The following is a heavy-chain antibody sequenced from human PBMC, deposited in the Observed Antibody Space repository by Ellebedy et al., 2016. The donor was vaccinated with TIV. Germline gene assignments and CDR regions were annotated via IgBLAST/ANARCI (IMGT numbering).Heavy chain of an antibody. CDR1: GFTFSSYS. J-gene: IGHJ4*02. D-gene: IGHD4-17*01. CDR2: ISSSSSTI. V-gene: IGHV3-48*01. Sequence: GESLKISCAASGFTFSSYSMNWVRQAPGKGLEWVSYISSSSSTIYYADSVKGRFTISRDNAKNSLYLQMNSLRAEDTAVYYCARGPLTTVHYWGQGTLVTVSS. CDR3: ARGPLTTVHY.